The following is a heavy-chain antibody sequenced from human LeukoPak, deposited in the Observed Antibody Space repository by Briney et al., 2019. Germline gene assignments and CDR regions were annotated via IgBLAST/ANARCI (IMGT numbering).Heavy chain of an antibody. CDR3: ARADHPNYDFWSGYIYYYYGMDV. Sequence: GGSLRLSCAASGCTFSSYWMSWVRQAPGKGLEWVANIKQDGSAKYYVDSVKGRLTISRDNAKNSLYLQMNSLRAEDTAVYYCARADHPNYDFWSGYIYYYYGMDVWGQGTTVTVSS. J-gene: IGHJ6*02. CDR1: GCTFSSYW. V-gene: IGHV3-7*01. CDR2: IKQDGSAK. D-gene: IGHD3-3*01.